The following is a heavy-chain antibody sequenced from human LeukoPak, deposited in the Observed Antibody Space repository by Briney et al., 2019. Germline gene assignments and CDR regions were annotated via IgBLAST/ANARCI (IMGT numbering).Heavy chain of an antibody. Sequence: PGGSLRLSCAASGFIFPDYWMHWVRQAPGKELVWVARIRGDGRATTYADSVKGRFTISRDNAMSTVFLQMKSLRAEDTGIYYCAKDHHCSSTSCYWDAIDYWGQGTLVTVSS. CDR1: GFIFPDYW. J-gene: IGHJ4*02. V-gene: IGHV3-74*03. CDR3: AKDHHCSSTSCYWDAIDY. CDR2: IRGDGRAT. D-gene: IGHD2-2*01.